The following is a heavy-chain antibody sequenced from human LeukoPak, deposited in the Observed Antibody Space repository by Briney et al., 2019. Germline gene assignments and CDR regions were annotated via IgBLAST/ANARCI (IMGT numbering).Heavy chain of an antibody. CDR2: IDPSDSYT. CDR1: GYSFTSYW. CDR3: AADIVGNLDY. Sequence: GESLQISCKGSGYSFTSYWISWVRQMPGKGLEWMGRIDPSDSYTNYSPSFQGHVTISADKSISTAYLQWNSLGAEDTALYYCAADIVGNLDYWGRGTLVTVSS. J-gene: IGHJ4*02. V-gene: IGHV5-10-1*01. D-gene: IGHD2-21*01.